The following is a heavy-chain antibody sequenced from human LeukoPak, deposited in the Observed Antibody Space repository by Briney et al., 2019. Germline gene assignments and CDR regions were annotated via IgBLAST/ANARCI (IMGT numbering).Heavy chain of an antibody. CDR3: AKIGYSSDYYSGKDPFDV. Sequence: GGSLRLSCSASGFTVSTNYMGWVRQVPGKGLECVSVIDSGGTTYYADSVKGRFTISRDNSRNTLSLQVISLRADDTAIYYCAKIGYSSDYYSGKDPFDVWGQGTMVTVSS. D-gene: IGHD3-22*01. CDR1: GFTVSTNY. V-gene: IGHV3-66*01. CDR2: IDSGGTT. J-gene: IGHJ3*01.